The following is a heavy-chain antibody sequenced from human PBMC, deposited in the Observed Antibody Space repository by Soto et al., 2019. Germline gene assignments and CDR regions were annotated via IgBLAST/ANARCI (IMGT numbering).Heavy chain of an antibody. CDR2: INHSGST. D-gene: IGHD3-22*01. CDR1: GGSFSGYY. V-gene: IGHV4-34*01. Sequence: QVQLQQWGAGLLKPSETLSLTCAVYGGSFSGYYWSWIRQPPGKGLEWIGEINHSGSTNYNPSLKSRVTIPVDTSKNQFSLKLSSVTAADTAVYYCARRPHYYDSSGYLVSFDYWGQGTLVTVSS. CDR3: ARRPHYYDSSGYLVSFDY. J-gene: IGHJ4*02.